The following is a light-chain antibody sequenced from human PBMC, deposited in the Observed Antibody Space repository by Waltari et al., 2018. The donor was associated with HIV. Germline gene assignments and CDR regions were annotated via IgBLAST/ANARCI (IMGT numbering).Light chain of an antibody. CDR1: SSNIGNNP. Sequence: GQRVTISCSGSSSNIGNNPVQWYQQLPGTAPKLLIYSNNQRPSGVPDRFSGSKSGTSASLAISGLQSEDEADYYCAAWDGSLKGYVFGTGTKVTVL. J-gene: IGLJ1*01. CDR2: SNN. V-gene: IGLV1-44*01. CDR3: AAWDGSLKGYV.